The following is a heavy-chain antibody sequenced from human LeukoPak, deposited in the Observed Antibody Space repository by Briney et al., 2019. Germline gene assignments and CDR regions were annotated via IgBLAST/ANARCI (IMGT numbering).Heavy chain of an antibody. CDR3: VRDFRSADY. J-gene: IGHJ4*02. CDR2: ICPDGTVT. V-gene: IGHV3-74*01. Sequence: GGSLRLSCAASGFTFSNYWMTWVRQAPGKGPMWVSRICPDGTVTNYADSVKARFIISRDNARNTVYLQMNSLRVEDTAVYYCVRDFRSADYWGQGTLVTVSS. CDR1: GFTFSNYW.